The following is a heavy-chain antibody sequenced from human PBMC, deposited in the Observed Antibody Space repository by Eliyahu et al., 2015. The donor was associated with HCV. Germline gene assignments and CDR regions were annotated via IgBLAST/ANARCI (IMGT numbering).Heavy chain of an antibody. CDR2: IIPIFGTA. Sequence: QVQLVQSGAEVKKPGSSVKVSCKASGGTFSSXAXXWXRQAPGQGLEWMGGIIPIFGTANYAQKFQGRVTITADESTSTAYMELSSLRSEDTAVYYCASQDGGLGSFFDYWGQGTLVTVSS. CDR1: GGTFSSXA. D-gene: IGHD3-16*01. J-gene: IGHJ4*02. V-gene: IGHV1-69*01. CDR3: ASQDGGLGSFFDY.